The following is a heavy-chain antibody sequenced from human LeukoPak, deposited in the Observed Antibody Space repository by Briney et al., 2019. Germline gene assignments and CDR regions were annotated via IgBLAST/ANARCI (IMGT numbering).Heavy chain of an antibody. CDR1: GYTFTSYW. Sequence: GESLKISCKGSGYTFTSYWVAWVRQMPGKGLEWMGIIWPGDSDPRYSPSFQGQVTISADKSINTAYLQWDSLKAADTAMYYCARGIEFTYDAFDIWGQGTMVTVFS. CDR2: IWPGDSDP. CDR3: ARGIEFTYDAFDI. V-gene: IGHV5-51*01. D-gene: IGHD3-10*01. J-gene: IGHJ3*02.